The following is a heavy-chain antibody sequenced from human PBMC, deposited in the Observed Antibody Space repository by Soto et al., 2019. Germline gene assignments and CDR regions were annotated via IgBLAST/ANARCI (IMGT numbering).Heavy chain of an antibody. J-gene: IGHJ4*02. CDR1: GYTFTSYG. CDR3: ATRSPAFDY. V-gene: IGHV1-18*01. Sequence: QVQLVQSGPEVKKPGASVKVSCKTSGYTFTSYGISWVRQAPGQGLEWMGWITTDKGKTTYAQKFQGRVTMITDTSTSTAYMELRSLRSNVTAVYYCATRSPAFDYWGQGTLVTVSS. CDR2: ITTDKGKT.